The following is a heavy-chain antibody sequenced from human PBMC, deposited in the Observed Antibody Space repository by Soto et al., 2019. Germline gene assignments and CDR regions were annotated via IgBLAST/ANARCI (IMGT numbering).Heavy chain of an antibody. CDR1: GFTFSNYG. CDR2: KSYAGSNT. D-gene: IGHD3-10*01. V-gene: IGHV3-30*18. Sequence: QVQLVESGGGVVQPGRSLRLSCAASGFTFSNYGMHWVRQAPGKGLEWVAFKSYAGSNTYYTDSVKGRFTITRENSKNPLYLKLNRLSAEDKAMYYCAKDARKMGSCYFDLWGRGTLVTVTS. J-gene: IGHJ2*01. CDR3: AKDARKMGSCYFDL.